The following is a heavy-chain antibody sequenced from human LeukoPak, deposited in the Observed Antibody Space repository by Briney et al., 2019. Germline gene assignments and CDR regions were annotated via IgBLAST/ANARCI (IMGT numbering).Heavy chain of an antibody. J-gene: IGHJ4*02. V-gene: IGHV3-23*01. D-gene: IGHD6-13*01. CDR2: ITSGSGSNV. Sequence: PGGSLRLSCAASGFTFSSHAMSWVRQAPGKGLEWVSAITSGSGSNVYYTDSLKGRFTISRDNSKNTLYLQMNSLRAEDTAVYYCARHGSWSFDYWGQGTLVNVSA. CDR1: GFTFSSHA. CDR3: ARHGSWSFDY.